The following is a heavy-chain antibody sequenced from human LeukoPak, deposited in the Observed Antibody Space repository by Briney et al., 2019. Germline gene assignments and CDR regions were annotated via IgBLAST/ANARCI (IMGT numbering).Heavy chain of an antibody. CDR3: ATEKMATIREVAFDL. V-gene: IGHV3-21*01. D-gene: IGHD5-24*01. CDR1: GFTFSSYG. CDR2: ISSSSTYI. Sequence: GGSLRLSCAASGFTFSSYGMHWVRQAPGKGLEWLSSISSSSTYIYYADSVKGRFTISRDNAKNSLYLQMDSLRVEDTAIYYCATEKMATIREVAFDLWGQGTLVTVSS. J-gene: IGHJ3*01.